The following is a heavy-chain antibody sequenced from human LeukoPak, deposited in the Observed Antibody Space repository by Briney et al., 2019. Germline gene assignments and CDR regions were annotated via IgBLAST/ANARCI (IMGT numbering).Heavy chain of an antibody. Sequence: SETLSLTCTVSVDSISTYYWSWIRQPPGKGLDWIGYIYYSGSTNYNPSLKSRVTISLDTSKNQFSLKLTSVTAADTAVYYCARVAYYDFWSGYSIFDYWGQGTLVTVSS. J-gene: IGHJ4*02. V-gene: IGHV4-59*01. CDR1: VDSISTYY. CDR3: ARVAYYDFWSGYSIFDY. D-gene: IGHD3-3*01. CDR2: IYYSGST.